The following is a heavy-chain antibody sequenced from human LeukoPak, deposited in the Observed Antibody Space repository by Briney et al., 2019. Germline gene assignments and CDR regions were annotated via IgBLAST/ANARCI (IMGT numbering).Heavy chain of an antibody. CDR3: ARDLRFIVGRAAFDI. V-gene: IGHV4-34*01. CDR1: GGSFSGYY. D-gene: IGHD1-26*01. CDR2: INHSGST. J-gene: IGHJ3*02. Sequence: SETLSLTCAVYGGSFSGYYWSWIRQPPGKGLEWIGEINHSGSTNYNPSLKSRVTMSVDTSKNQFSLKLSSVTAADTAVYYCARDLRFIVGRAAFDIWGQGTMVTVSS.